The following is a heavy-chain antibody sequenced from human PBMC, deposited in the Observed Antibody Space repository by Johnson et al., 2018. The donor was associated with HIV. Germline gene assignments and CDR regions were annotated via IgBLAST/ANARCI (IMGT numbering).Heavy chain of an antibody. D-gene: IGHD3-22*01. CDR3: ARGFSSGYNDAFDI. CDR1: GFTFDDYG. CDR2: INLNGGST. Sequence: VQLVESGGGVVRPGESLRLSCAASGFTFDDYGMSWVRQAPGKGLEWVSGINLNGGSTHYADSVKGRFTISRDNAKNSLYLQINSLRAEDTALYYCARGFSSGYNDAFDIWGQGTMLTVSS. V-gene: IGHV3-20*04. J-gene: IGHJ3*02.